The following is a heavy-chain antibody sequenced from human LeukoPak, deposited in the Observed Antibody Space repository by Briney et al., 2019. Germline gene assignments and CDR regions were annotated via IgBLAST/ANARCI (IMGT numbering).Heavy chain of an antibody. D-gene: IGHD3-22*01. CDR2: ISAYNGNT. CDR1: GYTFTSYG. V-gene: IGHV1-18*01. CDR3: ARSYYYDTSGYYYDPPGYFDY. J-gene: IGHJ4*02. Sequence: GASVKVSCKASGYTFTSYGISWVRQAPGQGLEWMGWISAYNGNTNYAQKLQGRVTMTTDTSTSTAYMELRSLRSDDTAVYYCARSYYYDTSGYYYDPPGYFDYWGQGTLVTVSS.